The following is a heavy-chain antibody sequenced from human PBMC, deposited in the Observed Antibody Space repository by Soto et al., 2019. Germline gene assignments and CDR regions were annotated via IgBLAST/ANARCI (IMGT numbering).Heavy chain of an antibody. V-gene: IGHV3-74*01. CDR2: IDPYDTGI. Sequence: GGSLRLSCAASGFAFSSEWMHWVRQAPGKGLVWVSRIDPYDTGITYADSVKGRFTISRDNAKNTLYLQMDSLRAEDTAVYYCTSDTFGARDSWGQGTLVTVSS. D-gene: IGHD2-15*01. CDR3: TSDTFGARDS. J-gene: IGHJ4*02. CDR1: GFAFSSEW.